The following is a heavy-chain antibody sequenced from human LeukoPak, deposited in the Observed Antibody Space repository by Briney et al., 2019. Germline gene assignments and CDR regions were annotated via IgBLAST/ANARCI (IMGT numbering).Heavy chain of an antibody. CDR1: GGSISSSSYY. V-gene: IGHV4-39*01. D-gene: IGHD4-17*01. CDR2: IYYSGST. J-gene: IGHJ4*02. Sequence: PSETLSLTCTVSGGSISSSSYYWGWIRQPPGKGLEWIGSIYYSGSTYYNPSLKSRVTISVDTSKNQFSLKLSSVTAADTAVYYCARTTVTTNYQPNVRYYFDYWGQGTLVTVSS. CDR3: ARTTVTTNYQPNVRYYFDY.